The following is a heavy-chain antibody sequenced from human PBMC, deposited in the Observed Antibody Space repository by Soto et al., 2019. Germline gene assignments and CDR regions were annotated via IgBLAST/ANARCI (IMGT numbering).Heavy chain of an antibody. Sequence: SETLSLTCTVSGGSISSGGYYWSWIRPHPGKGLEWIGYIYYSGSTNYNPSLKSRVTISVDTSKNQFSLKLSSVTAADTAVYYCARELRLGSGYCSGGSCYSDAFDIWGQGTMVTVSS. CDR3: ARELRLGSGYCSGGSCYSDAFDI. J-gene: IGHJ3*02. V-gene: IGHV4-61*08. CDR2: IYYSGST. D-gene: IGHD2-15*01. CDR1: GGSISSGGYY.